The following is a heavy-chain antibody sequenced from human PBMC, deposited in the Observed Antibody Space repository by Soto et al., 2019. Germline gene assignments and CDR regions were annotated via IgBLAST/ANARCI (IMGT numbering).Heavy chain of an antibody. D-gene: IGHD3-3*01. J-gene: IGHJ6*02. V-gene: IGHV1-18*01. Sequence: ASVEVSCEAAGYMFSSCGISWVRQAPGEGLEWMGWISVYNGHTKYAKKWQGRVTMTTDTSTSRAYMELRSLRSDDTAVYFCARDVDFGGGYTSYYYGMDVWGQGTTVTVSS. CDR1: GYMFSSCG. CDR3: ARDVDFGGGYTSYYYGMDV. CDR2: ISVYNGHT.